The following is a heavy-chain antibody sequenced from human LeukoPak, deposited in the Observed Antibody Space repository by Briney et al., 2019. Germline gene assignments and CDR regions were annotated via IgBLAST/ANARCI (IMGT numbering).Heavy chain of an antibody. D-gene: IGHD6-25*01. CDR3: AKDVSGWAGDY. V-gene: IGHV3-74*01. CDR2: VNSDGTST. CDR1: GFTFSSYW. Sequence: GGSLRLSCAASGFTFSSYWMFWVRQAPGKGLVWVSRVNSDGTSTNYADSVKGRFTVSRDNAKNTLYLQMNSLRVEDTAVYYCAKDVSGWAGDYWGQGTLVTVSS. J-gene: IGHJ4*02.